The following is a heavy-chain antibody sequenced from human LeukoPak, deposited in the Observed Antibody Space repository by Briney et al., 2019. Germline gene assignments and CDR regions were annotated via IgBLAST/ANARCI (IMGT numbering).Heavy chain of an antibody. CDR3: ARDYFDTSGYYYVGDY. V-gene: IGHV3-30*03. CDR1: GFTFSNYG. D-gene: IGHD3-22*01. CDR2: ISYDGSNK. J-gene: IGHJ4*02. Sequence: GGSLRLSCAASGFTFSNYGMHWVRQAPGKGLEWVAVISYDGSNKYYADSVKGRFTISRDNSKNTLYLQMNSLRAEDTAVYYCARDYFDTSGYYYVGDYWGQGTLVTVSS.